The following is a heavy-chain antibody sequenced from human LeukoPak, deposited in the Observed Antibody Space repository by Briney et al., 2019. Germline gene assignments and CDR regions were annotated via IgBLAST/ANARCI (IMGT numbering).Heavy chain of an antibody. V-gene: IGHV3-53*01. CDR3: ARALRESHDYGGTYYFDY. D-gene: IGHD4-23*01. J-gene: IGHJ4*02. Sequence: GGSLRLSCAASGFSVSNNYMSWVRQAPGKGPEWVSVIYTGGSTYYADSVKGRFTISRDNSKNTLYLQMNSLRAEDTAVYYCARALRESHDYGGTYYFDYWGQGTLVTVSS. CDR1: GFSVSNNY. CDR2: IYTGGST.